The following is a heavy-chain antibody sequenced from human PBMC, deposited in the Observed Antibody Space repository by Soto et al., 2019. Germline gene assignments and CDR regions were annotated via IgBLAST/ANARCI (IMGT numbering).Heavy chain of an antibody. Sequence: GASVKVSCKASGYTFTSYYMHWVRQAPGQGLEWMGIINPSGGSTSYAQKFQGRVTMTRDTSTSTVYMELSSLRSEDTAVYYCARNLGPMVRGVILYMDYSGQGTLVTVSS. CDR2: INPSGGST. D-gene: IGHD3-10*01. V-gene: IGHV1-46*03. CDR3: ARNLGPMVRGVILYMDY. J-gene: IGHJ4*02. CDR1: GYTFTSYY.